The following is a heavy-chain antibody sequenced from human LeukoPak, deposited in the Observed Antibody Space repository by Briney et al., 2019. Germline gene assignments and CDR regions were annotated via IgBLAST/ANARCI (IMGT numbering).Heavy chain of an antibody. Sequence: GGSLRLSCVASGFTFSTYWMHWVRQAPGKRLLWVSRLSGDGSSIKYADSLKGRFTISRDNNKNSLYLEMNSLRTEDTALYFCAKEGFSATTNYFDFWGQGTLVTVSS. CDR3: AKEGFSATTNYFDF. CDR2: LSGDGSSI. V-gene: IGHV3-74*03. CDR1: GFTFSTYW. D-gene: IGHD2-8*01. J-gene: IGHJ4*02.